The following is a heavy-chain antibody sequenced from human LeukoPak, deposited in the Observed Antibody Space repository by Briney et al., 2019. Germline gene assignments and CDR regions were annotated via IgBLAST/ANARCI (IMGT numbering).Heavy chain of an antibody. J-gene: IGHJ4*02. CDR1: GFTFSSYG. V-gene: IGHV3-33*06. Sequence: PGGSLRLSCAASGFTFSSYGMHWVRQAPGKGLEWVAVIWYDGSNKYYADSVKGRFTISRDNSKNTLYLQMNSLRAEDTAVYYCAKDHYYDSAYYFDYWGQGTLVTVSS. CDR3: AKDHYYDSAYYFDY. D-gene: IGHD3-22*01. CDR2: IWYDGSNK.